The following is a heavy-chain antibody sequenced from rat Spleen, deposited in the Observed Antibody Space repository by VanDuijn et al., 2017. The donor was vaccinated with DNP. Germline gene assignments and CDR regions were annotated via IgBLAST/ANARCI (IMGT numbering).Heavy chain of an antibody. V-gene: IGHV2-41*01. D-gene: IGHD1-7*01. Sequence: QVQLKESGPGLVQPSQTLSLTCTVAGFSLTSYNVHWVRQLPGKGLEWMGVIWNTGGTRYNSALKSRLSISKDTSRSQVFLRMNGLQTEDTATYYCTRGDYSYWGQGVMVTVSS. CDR2: IWNTGGT. CDR3: TRGDYSY. J-gene: IGHJ2*01. CDR1: GFSLTSYN.